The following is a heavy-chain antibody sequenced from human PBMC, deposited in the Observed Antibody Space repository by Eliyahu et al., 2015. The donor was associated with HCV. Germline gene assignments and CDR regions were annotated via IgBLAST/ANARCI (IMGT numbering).Heavy chain of an antibody. D-gene: IGHD1-26*01. V-gene: IGHV3-23*01. Sequence: EVQLLESGGGLVQPGESLRLSCVVSGFSFSNYAMNWVRQAPGKGLEXVSAXSSGGATIYYADSVKGRFTISRDNSKNTVYLQMNSLRAEDTAVYYCARWVWSYDYWGQGTLVTVSS. CDR2: XSSGGATI. CDR1: GFSFSNYA. J-gene: IGHJ4*02. CDR3: ARWVWSYDY.